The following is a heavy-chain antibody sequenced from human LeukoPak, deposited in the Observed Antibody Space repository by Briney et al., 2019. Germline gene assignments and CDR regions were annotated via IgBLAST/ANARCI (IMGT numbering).Heavy chain of an antibody. V-gene: IGHV3-23*01. CDR3: AKDSSSWYKGAFDI. D-gene: IGHD6-13*01. J-gene: IGHJ3*02. CDR1: GFTFSDYY. CDR2: ISGSGGST. Sequence: GGSLRLSCAASGFTFSDYYMSWIRQAPGKGLEWVSAISGSGGSTYYADSVKGRFTISRDNSKNTLYLQMNSLRAEDTAVYYCAKDSSSWYKGAFDIWGQGTMVTVSS.